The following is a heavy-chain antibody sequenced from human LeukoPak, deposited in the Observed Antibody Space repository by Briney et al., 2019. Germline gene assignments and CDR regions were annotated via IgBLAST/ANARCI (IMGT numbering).Heavy chain of an antibody. D-gene: IGHD6-13*01. V-gene: IGHV4-34*01. CDR2: INHSGGT. J-gene: IGHJ4*02. CDR3: ARGLVSSSWYDY. Sequence: SETLSLTCAVYGGSFSGYYWSWIRQPPGKGLEWIGEINHSGGTNYNPSLKSRVTISVDTSKNQFSLKLSSVTAADTAVYYCARGLVSSSWYDYWGQGTLVTVSS. CDR1: GGSFSGYY.